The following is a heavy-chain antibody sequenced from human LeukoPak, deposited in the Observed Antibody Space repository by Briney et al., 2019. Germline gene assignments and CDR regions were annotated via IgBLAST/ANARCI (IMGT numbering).Heavy chain of an antibody. CDR3: ARGDCSDASCFGSLLGY. CDR2: IYYSGST. Sequence: SETLSLTCTVSGGSISSGDYYWSWIRQPPGKGLEWIGYIYYSGSTYYNPSLRSRVTISVDTSKNQFSLKLSSVTAADTAVYYCARGDCSDASCFGSLLGYWGQGTLVTVSS. V-gene: IGHV4-30-4*08. D-gene: IGHD2-15*01. J-gene: IGHJ4*02. CDR1: GGSISSGDYY.